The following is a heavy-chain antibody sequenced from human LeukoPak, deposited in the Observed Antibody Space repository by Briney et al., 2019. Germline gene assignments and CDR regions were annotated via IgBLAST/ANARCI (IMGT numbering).Heavy chain of an antibody. CDR1: GFTFSNFA. D-gene: IGHD3-10*01. Sequence: GGSLRLSCTAAGFTFSNFAMYWVRQSPGMGLEWVALIWYDGSKEDYADSVKGRFTISRDNSKSTLFLQMTVLRDEDTALYYCVRDPAPYYYGSGTFDSWGQGTQVTVSS. V-gene: IGHV3-33*01. CDR2: IWYDGSKE. CDR3: VRDPAPYYYGSGTFDS. J-gene: IGHJ4*02.